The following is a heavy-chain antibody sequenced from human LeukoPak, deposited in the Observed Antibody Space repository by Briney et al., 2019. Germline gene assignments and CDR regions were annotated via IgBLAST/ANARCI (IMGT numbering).Heavy chain of an antibody. CDR1: GGSFSLYY. J-gene: IGHJ4*02. CDR2: INHSGST. D-gene: IGHD3-16*02. CDR3: AIGTRSYHRFDY. V-gene: IGHV4-34*01. Sequence: SETLSLTCAVYGGSFSLYYWSWTSQPPGKGLEWIGEINHSGSTNYNPSLKSRVSISVDTSKNQSSLKLSFVTAADTAVYDCAIGTRSYHRFDYWGQGTLVTVSS.